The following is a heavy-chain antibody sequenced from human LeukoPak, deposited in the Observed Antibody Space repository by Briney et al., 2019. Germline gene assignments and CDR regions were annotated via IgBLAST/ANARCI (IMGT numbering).Heavy chain of an antibody. CDR1: GGSISSYY. V-gene: IGHV4-59*01. Sequence: MASETLSPTCTVSGGSISSYYWSWIRQPPGKGLEWIGYMYYSGSTNYNPSLKSRVTISVDTSKNQFSLKLSSVTAADTAVYYCARDRGREMATLAAFDPWGQGTLVTVSS. J-gene: IGHJ5*02. D-gene: IGHD5-24*01. CDR3: ARDRGREMATLAAFDP. CDR2: MYYSGST.